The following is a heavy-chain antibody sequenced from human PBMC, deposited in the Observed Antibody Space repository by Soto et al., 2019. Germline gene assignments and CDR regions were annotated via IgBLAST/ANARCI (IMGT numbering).Heavy chain of an antibody. CDR2: ISGSGGST. CDR1: GFTFSSYA. D-gene: IGHD3-22*01. Sequence: GGSLRLSCAASGFTFSSYAMSWVRQAPGKGPEWVSAISGSGGSTYYADSVKGRFTISRDNSKNTLYLQMNSLRAEDKAVYFCAKPYYDSSGYWVYYFDYWGQGT. J-gene: IGHJ4*02. V-gene: IGHV3-23*01. CDR3: AKPYYDSSGYWVYYFDY.